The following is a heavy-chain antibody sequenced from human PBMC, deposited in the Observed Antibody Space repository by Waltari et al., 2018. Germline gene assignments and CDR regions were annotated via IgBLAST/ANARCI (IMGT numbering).Heavy chain of an antibody. D-gene: IGHD3-9*01. CDR2: IIPIFGTA. CDR3: ARDGHYDILTGYAFDI. V-gene: IGHV1-69*05. CDR1: GGTFSSYA. J-gene: IGHJ3*02. Sequence: QVQLVQSGAEVKKPGSSVKVSCKASGGTFSSYAISWVRQATGQGLEWMGGIIPIFGTANYAQKFQGRVTITTDESTSTAYMELSSLRSEDTAVYYCARDGHYDILTGYAFDIWGQGTMVTVSS.